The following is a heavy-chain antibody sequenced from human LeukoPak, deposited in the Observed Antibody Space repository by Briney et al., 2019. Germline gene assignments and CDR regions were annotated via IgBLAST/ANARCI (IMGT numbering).Heavy chain of an antibody. D-gene: IGHD3-22*01. CDR3: AKDDTDDSSGYYHY. Sequence: GRSLILSCAASGFTLSSYGMHWVRQAPGKGLEWVAVISYDGSNKYYADSVKGRFTISRDNSKNTLYLQMNSLRAEDTAVYYCAKDDTDDSSGYYHYWGQGTLVTVSS. V-gene: IGHV3-30*18. CDR1: GFTLSSYG. CDR2: ISYDGSNK. J-gene: IGHJ4*02.